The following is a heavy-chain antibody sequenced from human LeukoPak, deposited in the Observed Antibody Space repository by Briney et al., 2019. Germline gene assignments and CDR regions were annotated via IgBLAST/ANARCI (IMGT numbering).Heavy chain of an antibody. CDR3: AKGSGTSRPYYLDY. Sequence: PGGSLRLSCAASGFTFSIYAMTWVRQAPGKGLEWVSAISGRGDRTYYADSVEGRFTISRDSSRSTMYLQMTSLTAEDTAVYYCAKGSGTSRPYYLDYWGRGTLVTVSS. CDR1: GFTFSIYA. J-gene: IGHJ4*02. CDR2: ISGRGDRT. V-gene: IGHV3-23*01. D-gene: IGHD6-25*01.